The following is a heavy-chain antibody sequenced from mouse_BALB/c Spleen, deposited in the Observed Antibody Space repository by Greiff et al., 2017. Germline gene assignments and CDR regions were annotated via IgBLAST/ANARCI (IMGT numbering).Heavy chain of an antibody. J-gene: IGHJ1*01. D-gene: IGHD1-1*01. CDR1: GFTFSSYA. V-gene: IGHV5-9-4*01. CDR2: ISSGGSYT. Sequence: EVQLVESGGGLVKPGGSLKLSCAASGFTFSSYAMSWVRQSPEKRLEWVAEISSGGSYTYYPDTVTGRFTITRDNSKNTLYLEMSSLRSEDTAMYYCARYGSTLYWDLDVWGAGTTVTVSS. CDR3: ARYGSTLYWDLDV.